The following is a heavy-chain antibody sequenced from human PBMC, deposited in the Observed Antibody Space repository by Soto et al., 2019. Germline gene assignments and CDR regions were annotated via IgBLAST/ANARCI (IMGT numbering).Heavy chain of an antibody. Sequence: GASVKVSCKASGYTFTSYGISWVRQAPGQGLEWMGWISAYNGNTNYAQKLQGRVTMTTDTSTSTAYMELRSLRSDDTAVYYCARGRFSSSWYGDNWFDPWGQGTLVTVSS. CDR3: ARGRFSSSWYGDNWFDP. D-gene: IGHD6-13*01. CDR1: GYTFTSYG. CDR2: ISAYNGNT. J-gene: IGHJ5*02. V-gene: IGHV1-18*01.